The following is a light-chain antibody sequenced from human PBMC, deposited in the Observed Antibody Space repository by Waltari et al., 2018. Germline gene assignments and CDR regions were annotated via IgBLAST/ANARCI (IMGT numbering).Light chain of an antibody. CDR1: PSVLYSSNNKNY. V-gene: IGKV4-1*01. Sequence: EILMTRSPDSLPVSLGDRATIHPQSTPSVLYSSNNKNYLAWYQQKPGQPPKLLIYWASTRESGVPDRFSGSGSGTDFTLTISSLQAEDVAVYYCQQYYSTLYSFGQGTKLEIK. CDR2: WAS. J-gene: IGKJ2*03. CDR3: QQYYSTLYS.